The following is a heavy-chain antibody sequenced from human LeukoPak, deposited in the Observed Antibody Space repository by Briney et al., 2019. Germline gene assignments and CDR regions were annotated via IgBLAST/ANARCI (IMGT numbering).Heavy chain of an antibody. D-gene: IGHD3-22*01. V-gene: IGHV3-11*01. CDR2: ISSSGSTI. CDR3: ARDPPHYYDSSGYHDY. Sequence: GGSLRLSCAASGFTFSDYYMSWIRQAPGKGLEWVSYISSSGSTIYYADSVKGRFTISRDNAKNSLYLQMNSLRAEDTAVYYCARDPPHYYDSSGYHDYWGQGTLVTVSS. J-gene: IGHJ4*02. CDR1: GFTFSDYY.